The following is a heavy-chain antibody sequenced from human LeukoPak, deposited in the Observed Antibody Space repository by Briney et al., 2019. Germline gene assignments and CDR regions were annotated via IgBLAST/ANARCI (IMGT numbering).Heavy chain of an antibody. D-gene: IGHD3-22*01. J-gene: IGHJ5*02. CDR3: ARGLYDSSGYNWFDP. V-gene: IGHV1-69*13. CDR2: IIPIFGTA. Sequence: ASVKVSCKASGYTFTSYYMHWVRQAPGQGLEWMGGIIPIFGTANYAQKFQGRVTITADESTSTAYMELSSLRSEDTAVYYCARGLYDSSGYNWFDPWGQGTLVTVSS. CDR1: GYTFTSYY.